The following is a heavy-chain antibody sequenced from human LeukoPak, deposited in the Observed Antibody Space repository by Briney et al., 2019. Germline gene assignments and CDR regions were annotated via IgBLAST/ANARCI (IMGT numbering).Heavy chain of an antibody. Sequence: SVKVSCKASGYTFTSYAMNWVRQAPGQGLEWMGGTIPIFGTANYAQKFQGRVTITADESTSTAYMELGSLRFDDTAVYYCARDRSSLAVSDSRTSDYWGQGTLVTVSS. J-gene: IGHJ4*02. V-gene: IGHV1-69*13. D-gene: IGHD6-19*01. CDR3: ARDRSSLAVSDSRTSDY. CDR2: TIPIFGTA. CDR1: GYTFTSYA.